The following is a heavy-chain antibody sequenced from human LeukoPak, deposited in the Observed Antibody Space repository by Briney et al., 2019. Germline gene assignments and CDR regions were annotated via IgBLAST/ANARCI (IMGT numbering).Heavy chain of an antibody. Sequence: GGSLRLSCAASGFTVSSNYMRWVRQAPGKGLEWVSVIYSGGSTYYADSVKGRFTISRDNSKNTLYLQMNSLRAEDTAVYYCARATIFGVVTHPNGMDVWGQGTTVTVSS. J-gene: IGHJ6*02. D-gene: IGHD3-3*01. CDR1: GFTVSSNY. CDR3: ARATIFGVVTHPNGMDV. V-gene: IGHV3-66*01. CDR2: IYSGGST.